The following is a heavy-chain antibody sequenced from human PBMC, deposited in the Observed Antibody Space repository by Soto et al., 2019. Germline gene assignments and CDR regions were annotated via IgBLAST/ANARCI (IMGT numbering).Heavy chain of an antibody. V-gene: IGHV3-30*18. CDR2: ISYDGSNK. Sequence: GGSLRLSCAASGFTLSSYGMHWVRQAPGKGLEWVAVISYDGSNKYYAESVEGRFTISRDNSKNRLYLKRKSLRAEDTAVYYCAKDRSLVRAPMPYWGQGTLDTVS. CDR1: GFTLSSYG. CDR3: AKDRSLVRAPMPY. J-gene: IGHJ4*02. D-gene: IGHD3-10*01.